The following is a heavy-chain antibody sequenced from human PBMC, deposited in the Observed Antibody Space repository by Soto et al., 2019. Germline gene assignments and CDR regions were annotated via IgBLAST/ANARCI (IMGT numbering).Heavy chain of an antibody. CDR1: GYSFTSYW. CDR3: ARSSKGYCISTSCYGGYYYYDYGIDF. V-gene: IGHV5-10-1*01. J-gene: IGHJ6*02. Sequence: GESLKISCKGSGYSFTSYWISWVRQMPGKGLEWMGRIDPSDSYTNYSPSFQGHVTISADKSISTAYLQWSSLKASDTDMYYCARSSKGYCISTSCYGGYYYYDYGIDFRGQGTMVSAAS. CDR2: IDPSDSYT. D-gene: IGHD2-2*01.